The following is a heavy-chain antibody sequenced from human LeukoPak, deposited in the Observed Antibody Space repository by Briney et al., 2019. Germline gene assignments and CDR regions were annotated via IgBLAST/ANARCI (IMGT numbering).Heavy chain of an antibody. CDR1: GGSISTFY. CDR2: IYYSGGT. Sequence: PSETLSLTCTVSGGSISTFYLSWLRQPPGKGLEWIGYIYYSGGTNYNPSLKSRVTISVDTSKNQFSLRLSSVTAADTAVYYCAREDPQTTVPEGLDVWAQGTTVT. V-gene: IGHV4-59*01. J-gene: IGHJ6*02. D-gene: IGHD4-17*01. CDR3: AREDPQTTVPEGLDV.